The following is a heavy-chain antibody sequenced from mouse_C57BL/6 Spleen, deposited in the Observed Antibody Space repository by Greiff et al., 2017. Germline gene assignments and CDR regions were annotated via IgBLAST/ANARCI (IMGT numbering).Heavy chain of an antibody. J-gene: IGHJ2*01. CDR3: ARYMSYGSSYFDY. CDR1: GFTFTDYY. D-gene: IGHD1-1*01. V-gene: IGHV7-3*01. Sequence: EVMLVESGGGLVQPGGSLSLSCAASGFTFTDYYMSWVRQPPGKALEWLGFIRNKANGYTTEYSASVKGRFTISRDNSQSILYLQMNALRAEDSATYYCARYMSYGSSYFDYWGQGTTLTVSS. CDR2: IRNKANGYTT.